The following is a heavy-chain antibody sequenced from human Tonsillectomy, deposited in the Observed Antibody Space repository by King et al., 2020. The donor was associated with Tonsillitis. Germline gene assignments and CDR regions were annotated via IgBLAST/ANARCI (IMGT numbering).Heavy chain of an antibody. V-gene: IGHV3-48*01. CDR1: GFAFDSWS. D-gene: IGHD1-1*01. J-gene: IGHJ5*02. CDR3: AREGLSATSP. Sequence: VQLVESGGGLVQPGGSLRLSCAASGFAFDSWSMNWVRQAPGKGLEWISFISTVGSTIYYADSVKGRFTISRDNAKNSLHLQMNSLRADDTAVYYCAREGLSATSPWGQGTLVTVSS. CDR2: ISTVGSTI.